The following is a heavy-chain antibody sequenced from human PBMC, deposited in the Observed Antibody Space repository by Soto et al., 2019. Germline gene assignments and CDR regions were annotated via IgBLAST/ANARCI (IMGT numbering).Heavy chain of an antibody. Sequence: QLQLQESGSGLVKPSQTLSLTCAVSGGSISSGGYSWSWIRQPPGKGLEWIGYIYHSGSTYYNPSPQGRVTQSVDRSKNQSSLKLSSVTAADTAVYYCARGQVVAAQHWGQGTLVTVSS. J-gene: IGHJ4*02. CDR1: GGSISSGGYS. V-gene: IGHV4-30-2*01. CDR2: IYHSGST. D-gene: IGHD2-15*01. CDR3: ARGQVVAAQH.